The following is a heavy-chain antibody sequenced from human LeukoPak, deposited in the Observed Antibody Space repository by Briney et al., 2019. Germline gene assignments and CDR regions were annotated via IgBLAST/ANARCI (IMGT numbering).Heavy chain of an antibody. J-gene: IGHJ4*02. CDR2: IYYSGST. CDR1: GGSISSSSYY. D-gene: IGHD2-2*01. V-gene: IGHV4-39*01. CDR3: ARQGASTSPIDY. Sequence: SETLSLTCTVSGGSISSSSYYWGWIRQPPGKGLEWIGSIYYSGSTYYNPSLKSRVTISVDTSKNQFSLKLSSVTAADTAVYYCARQGASTSPIDYWGQGTLVTVSS.